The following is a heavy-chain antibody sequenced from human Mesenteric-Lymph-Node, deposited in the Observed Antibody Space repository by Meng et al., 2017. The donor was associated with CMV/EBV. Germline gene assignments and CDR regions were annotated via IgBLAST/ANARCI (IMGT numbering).Heavy chain of an antibody. D-gene: IGHD4-11*01. CDR3: ARTQVPDRNYYYFYYDMDV. Sequence: GGSLRLSCAASGFTFSTYWMSWIRQAPGKGLEWVVNIKEDGSEKYYVDSVKGRFTISRDNAKNSLYLQMNSLRVEDTAVYYCARTQVPDRNYYYFYYDMDVWGQGTTVTVSS. CDR2: IKEDGSEK. J-gene: IGHJ6*02. CDR1: GFTFSTYW. V-gene: IGHV3-7*01.